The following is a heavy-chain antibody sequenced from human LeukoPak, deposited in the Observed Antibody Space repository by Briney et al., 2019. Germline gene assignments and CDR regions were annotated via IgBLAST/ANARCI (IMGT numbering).Heavy chain of an antibody. V-gene: IGHV3-7*04. CDR2: IKQDGSEK. Sequence: PGGSLRLSCTASGFTFSSYWTNWVRQAPGKGLEWVANIKQDGSEKYYVDSVKGRFTISRDNAEKSLYLQMNSLRAEDTAVYYCARETEMANLDYWGQGTLVTVSS. CDR3: ARETEMANLDY. D-gene: IGHD5-24*01. CDR1: GFTFSSYW. J-gene: IGHJ4*02.